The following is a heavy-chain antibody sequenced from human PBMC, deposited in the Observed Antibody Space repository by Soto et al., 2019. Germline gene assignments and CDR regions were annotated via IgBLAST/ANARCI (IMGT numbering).Heavy chain of an antibody. CDR3: AKLGGYSYGDAFDI. D-gene: IGHD5-18*01. J-gene: IGHJ3*02. CDR2: ISYDGSNK. CDR1: GFTFSSYG. V-gene: IGHV3-30*18. Sequence: GGSLRLSCAASGFTFSSYGMHWVRQAPGKGLEWVAVISYDGSNKYYADSVKGRFTISRDNSKNTLYLQMNSLRAEDTAVYYCAKLGGYSYGDAFDIWGQGTMVTVSS.